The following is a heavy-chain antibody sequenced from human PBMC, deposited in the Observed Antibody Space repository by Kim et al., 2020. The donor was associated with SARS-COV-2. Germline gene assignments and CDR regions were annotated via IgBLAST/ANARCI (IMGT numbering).Heavy chain of an antibody. J-gene: IGHJ4*02. CDR2: IYYSGST. V-gene: IGHV4-39*01. CDR3: ARREYQSYGFDY. D-gene: IGHD5-18*01. CDR1: GGSISSSSYY. Sequence: SETLSLTCTVSGGSISSSSYYWGWIRQPPGKGLEWIGSIYYSGSTYYNPSLKSRVTISVDTSKNQFSLKLSSVTAADTAVYYCARREYQSYGFDYWGGTLVTVSS.